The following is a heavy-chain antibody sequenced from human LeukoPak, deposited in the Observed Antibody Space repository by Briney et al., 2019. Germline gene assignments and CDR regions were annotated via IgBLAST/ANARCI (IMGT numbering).Heavy chain of an antibody. J-gene: IGHJ2*01. CDR2: IYYSGST. CDR1: GGSISSSSYY. D-gene: IGHD6-13*01. CDR3: ARTYGSSGLGYFDL. Sequence: PSETLSLTCTVSGGSISSSSYYWGWIRQPPGKGLEWIGSIYYSGSTYYNPSLKSRLTISVDTSKNQFSLKLSSVTAADTAVYYCARTYGSSGLGYFDLWGRGTLVTVSS. V-gene: IGHV4-39*07.